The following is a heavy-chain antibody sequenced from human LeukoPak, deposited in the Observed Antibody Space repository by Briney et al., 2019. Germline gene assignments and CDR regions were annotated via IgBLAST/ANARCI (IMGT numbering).Heavy chain of an antibody. Sequence: GGSLRLSCAASGFTFSSYAMSWVRQAPGKGLEWVSAISGSGGSTYYANSVKGRFTISRDNSKNTLYLQMNSLRAEDTAVYYCAKGSGGSGSYYILDYWGQGTLVTVSS. CDR3: AKGSGGSGSYYILDY. V-gene: IGHV3-23*01. CDR2: ISGSGGST. CDR1: GFTFSSYA. D-gene: IGHD3-10*01. J-gene: IGHJ4*02.